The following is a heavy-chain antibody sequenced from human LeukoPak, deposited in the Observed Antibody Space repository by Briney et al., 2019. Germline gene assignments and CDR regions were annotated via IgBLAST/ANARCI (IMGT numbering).Heavy chain of an antibody. CDR1: GGTFNTSS. J-gene: IGHJ3*02. Sequence: ASVKVSCKASGGTFNTSSITWVRQAPGQGLEWMGGIIPILGIANYAQKFQGRVTITADKSTSTAYMELSSLRSEDTAVYYCARDPPPPDAFDIWGQGTMVTVSS. CDR2: IIPILGIA. CDR3: ARDPPPPDAFDI. V-gene: IGHV1-69*04.